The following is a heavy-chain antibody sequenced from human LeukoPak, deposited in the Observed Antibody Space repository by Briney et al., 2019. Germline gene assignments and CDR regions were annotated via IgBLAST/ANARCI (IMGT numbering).Heavy chain of an antibody. CDR3: ARSAVVVPAALPSDAFDI. Sequence: GASVKVSCKASGYTFTSYGISCVRQAPGQGLERMGWISAYNGNTNYAQKLQGRVTMTTDTSTSTAYMELRSLRSDDTAVYYSARSAVVVPAALPSDAFDIWGQGTMVTVSS. V-gene: IGHV1-18*04. J-gene: IGHJ3*02. CDR1: GYTFTSYG. D-gene: IGHD2-2*02. CDR2: ISAYNGNT.